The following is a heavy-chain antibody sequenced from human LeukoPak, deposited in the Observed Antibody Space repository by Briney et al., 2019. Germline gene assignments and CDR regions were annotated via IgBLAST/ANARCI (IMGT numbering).Heavy chain of an antibody. V-gene: IGHV3-15*01. J-gene: IGHJ2*01. CDR1: GFTFINAW. D-gene: IGHD4-23*01. Sequence: GGSLRLSRAASGFTFINAWMSWVRQAPGKGLEWVGRIKSRADGETIDYAAPVKGRVTISRDDSKNILYLQMNSLETEDTAVYYCATVYAGSAWYFDLWGRGTLVTVSS. CDR2: IKSRADGETI. CDR3: ATVYAGSAWYFDL.